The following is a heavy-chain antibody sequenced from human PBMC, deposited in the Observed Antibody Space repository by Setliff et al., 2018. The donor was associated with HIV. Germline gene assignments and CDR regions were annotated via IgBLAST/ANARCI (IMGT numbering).Heavy chain of an antibody. J-gene: IGHJ6*04. CDR2: IIPIFGTA. Sequence: SVKVSCKASGGTFSSYAITWVRQAPGQGLEWMGGIIPIFGTANYAQKFQGRVTITADESTSTAYMELSSLRSEDTAVYYCARAHSGSYGMDVWGKGTTVTVSS. D-gene: IGHD1-26*01. V-gene: IGHV1-69*13. CDR3: ARAHSGSYGMDV. CDR1: GGTFSSYA.